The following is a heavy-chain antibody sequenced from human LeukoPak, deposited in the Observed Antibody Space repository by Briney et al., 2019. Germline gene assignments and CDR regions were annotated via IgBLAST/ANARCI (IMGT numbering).Heavy chain of an antibody. CDR2: INSYNGDT. CDR3: ARDGDYVVDY. J-gene: IGHJ4*02. Sequence: ASVKVSCKAFRYTVSSYGISWVRQAPGQGLEWMGWINSYNGDTQYAQNLQGRVTMTTDTSTSTAYMELRGLRSDDTAVYYCARDGDYVVDYWGQGTLVTVSS. D-gene: IGHD4-17*01. V-gene: IGHV1-18*01. CDR1: RYTVSSYG.